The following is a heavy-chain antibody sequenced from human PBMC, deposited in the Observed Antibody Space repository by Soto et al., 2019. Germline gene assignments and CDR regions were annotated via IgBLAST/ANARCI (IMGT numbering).Heavy chain of an antibody. CDR2: IYYSGST. D-gene: IGHD6-19*01. J-gene: IGHJ1*01. CDR3: ASEGSGWYRRTEYFQH. CDR1: GGSISSSSYY. V-gene: IGHV4-39*01. Sequence: SETLSLTCTVSGGSISSSSYYWGWIRQPPGKGLEWIGSIYYSGSTYYNPSLKSRVTISVDTSKNQFSLKLSSVTAADTAVYYCASEGSGWYRRTEYFQHWGQGTLVTVSS.